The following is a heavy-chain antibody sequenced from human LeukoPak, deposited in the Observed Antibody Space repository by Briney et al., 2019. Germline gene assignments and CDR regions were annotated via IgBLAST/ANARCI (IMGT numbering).Heavy chain of an antibody. CDR1: GGTFSSYA. Sequence: SVKVSCKASGGTFSSYAISWVRQAPGQGLEWMGGIIPIFGTANYAQKFQGRVTITTDESTSTAYMELSSLRSEDTAVYYFASTAARTRGNWVDPWGQGTLVNGSS. CDR2: IIPIFGTA. D-gene: IGHD3-10*01. CDR3: ASTAARTRGNWVDP. V-gene: IGHV1-69*05. J-gene: IGHJ5*01.